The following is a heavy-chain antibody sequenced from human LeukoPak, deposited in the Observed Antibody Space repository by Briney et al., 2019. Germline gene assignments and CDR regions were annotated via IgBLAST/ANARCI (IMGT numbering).Heavy chain of an antibody. CDR3: ARLGSATIY. D-gene: IGHD1-26*01. CDR2: ISYDGSNK. Sequence: GRSLRLSCAASGFTFSSYAMHWVRQAPGKGLEWVAVISYDGSNKYYADSVKGRFTISRDNSKNTLYLQVNSLRAEDTAVYYCARLGSATIYWGQGTLVTVSS. J-gene: IGHJ4*02. V-gene: IGHV3-30*04. CDR1: GFTFSSYA.